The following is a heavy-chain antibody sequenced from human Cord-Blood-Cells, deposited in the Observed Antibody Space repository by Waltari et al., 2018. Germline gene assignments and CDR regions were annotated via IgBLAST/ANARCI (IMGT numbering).Heavy chain of an antibody. V-gene: IGHV1-2*04. CDR2: INPNSGGT. CDR3: ARDNCTNGVCYFDY. Sequence: QAQLVQSGAAVKQPGASVKVSCKASGYTFTGYYMHWVRRAPGQGLEWMGWINPNSGGTNYAQKFQGWVTMTRDTSISTAYMELSRLRSDDTAVYYCARDNCTNGVCYFDYWGQGTLVTVSS. D-gene: IGHD2-8*01. J-gene: IGHJ4*02. CDR1: GYTFTGYY.